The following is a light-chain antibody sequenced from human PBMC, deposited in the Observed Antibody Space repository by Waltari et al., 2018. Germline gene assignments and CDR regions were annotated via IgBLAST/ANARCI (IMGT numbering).Light chain of an antibody. CDR1: QTVSRSR. CDR2: AAS. CDR3: QQYGISVMYT. Sequence: EVVLTQSPATLSLSPGERATLSCRSSQTVSRSRLAWYQQKPGQAPRLLIYAASTRATGSPGRFSGSGSATDFSLTISRVEPEDFAVYYCQQYGISVMYTFGQGTKLEIQ. J-gene: IGKJ2*01. V-gene: IGKV3-20*01.